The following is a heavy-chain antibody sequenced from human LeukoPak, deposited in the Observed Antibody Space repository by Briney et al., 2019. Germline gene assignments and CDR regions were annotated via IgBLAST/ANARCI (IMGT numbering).Heavy chain of an antibody. CDR2: IIPIFGTA. J-gene: IGHJ4*02. CDR1: GGTFSSYA. CDR3: ATAVYYDSSGYGDY. D-gene: IGHD3-22*01. Sequence: SVKVPCKASGGTFSSYAISWVRQAPGQGLEWMGRIIPIFGTANYAQKFQGRVTITTDESTSTAYMELSSLRSEDTAVYYCATAVYYDSSGYGDYWGQGTLVTVSS. V-gene: IGHV1-69*05.